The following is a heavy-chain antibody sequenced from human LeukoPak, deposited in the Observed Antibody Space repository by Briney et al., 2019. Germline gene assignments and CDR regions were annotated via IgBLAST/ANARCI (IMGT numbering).Heavy chain of an antibody. J-gene: IGHJ4*02. Sequence: ETLSLTCAVYGGSFSGYYWSWIRQPPGKGLEWIGEINHSGSTNYNPSLKSRVTISVDTSKNQFSLKLSSVTAADTAVYYCARDMGVVVITTFMNYWGQGTLVTVSS. V-gene: IGHV4-34*01. CDR1: GGSFSGYY. CDR3: ARDMGVVVITTFMNY. D-gene: IGHD3-22*01. CDR2: INHSGST.